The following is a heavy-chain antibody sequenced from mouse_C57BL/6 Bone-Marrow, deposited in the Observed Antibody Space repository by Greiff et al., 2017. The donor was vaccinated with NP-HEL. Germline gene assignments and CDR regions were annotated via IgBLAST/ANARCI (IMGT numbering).Heavy chain of an antibody. D-gene: IGHD1-1*01. CDR1: GFTFSSYA. V-gene: IGHV5-9-1*02. Sequence: DVHLVESGEGLVKPGGSLKLSCAASGFTFSSYAMSWVRQTPEKRLEWVAYISSGGDYIYYADTVKGRFTISRDNARNTLYLQMSSLKSEDTAMYYCTRDGILRYFDYWGQGTTLTVSS. CDR3: TRDGILRYFDY. J-gene: IGHJ2*01. CDR2: ISSGGDYI.